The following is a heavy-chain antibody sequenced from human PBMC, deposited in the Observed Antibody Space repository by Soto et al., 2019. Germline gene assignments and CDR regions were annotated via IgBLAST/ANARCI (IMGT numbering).Heavy chain of an antibody. J-gene: IGHJ6*03. CDR1: GGYIINFY. CDR2: VYYTGST. V-gene: IGHV4-59*08. D-gene: IGHD3-9*01. CDR3: ARTVLGPDLLADSFVDYYYYMDV. Sequence: SETLSLTCTVSGGYIINFYWSWIRQPPGKGLEWIGYVYYTGSTSYNPSLKRRVTFSADSSRGQFSLRLNSVTAADTAVYYCARTVLGPDLLADSFVDYYYYMDVWGQGTTVT.